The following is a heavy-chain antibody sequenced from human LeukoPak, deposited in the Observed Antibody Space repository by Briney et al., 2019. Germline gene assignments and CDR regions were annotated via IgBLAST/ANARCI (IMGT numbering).Heavy chain of an antibody. D-gene: IGHD3-22*01. CDR3: ARDGTKYYYDSSGYYSFDY. Sequence: SVKVSCKASGGTFSSYAISWVRQAPGQGLEWMGGIIPIFGTANYAQKFQGRVTITADESTSTAYMELSSLRSGDTAVYYCARDGTKYYYDSSGYYSFDYWGQGTLVTVSS. CDR2: IIPIFGTA. J-gene: IGHJ4*02. CDR1: GGTFSSYA. V-gene: IGHV1-69*01.